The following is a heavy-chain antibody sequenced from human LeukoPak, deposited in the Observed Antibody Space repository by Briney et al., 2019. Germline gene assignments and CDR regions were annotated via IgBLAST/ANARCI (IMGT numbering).Heavy chain of an antibody. CDR1: GFTFSSCA. V-gene: IGHV3-23*01. J-gene: IGHJ1*01. CDR2: ISGSGAYT. D-gene: IGHD3-10*01. Sequence: GGSLRLSCAASGFTFSSCAMSWVRQAPGKGLEWVSTISGSGAYTYYADSVKGRLTISRDNSKNTLYLQMNSLRAEDTAVYYCAKYFASGSYYKLPHWGQGTLVTVSS. CDR3: AKYFASGSYYKLPH.